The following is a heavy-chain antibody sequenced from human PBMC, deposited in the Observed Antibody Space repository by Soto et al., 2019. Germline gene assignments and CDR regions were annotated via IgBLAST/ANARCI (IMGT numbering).Heavy chain of an antibody. V-gene: IGHV1-69*13. CDR1: GGTFSSYA. CDR2: IIPIFGTA. Sequence: SVKVSCKASGGTFSSYAISWVRQAPGQGLEWMGGIIPIFGTANYAQKFQGRVTITADESTSTAYMELSSLRSEDTAVYYCARGERSNTLYYYYYGMDVWGQGTTVNVSS. J-gene: IGHJ6*02. CDR3: ARGERSNTLYYYYYGMDV. D-gene: IGHD1-1*01.